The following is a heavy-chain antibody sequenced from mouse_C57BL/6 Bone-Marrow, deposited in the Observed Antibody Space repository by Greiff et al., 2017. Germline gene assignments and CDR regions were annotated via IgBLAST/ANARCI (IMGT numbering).Heavy chain of an antibody. Sequence: QVQLQQPGAELVKPGASVKLSCKASGYTFTSYWMHWVKQRPGQGLEWIGMIHPNSGSTNYNEKFKSKATLTVDKSSSTAYMQLSSLTSEDSAVYYCARSYYYGSSPAWFAYWGQGTLVTVSA. J-gene: IGHJ3*01. CDR1: GYTFTSYW. CDR3: ARSYYYGSSPAWFAY. CDR2: IHPNSGST. V-gene: IGHV1-64*01. D-gene: IGHD1-1*01.